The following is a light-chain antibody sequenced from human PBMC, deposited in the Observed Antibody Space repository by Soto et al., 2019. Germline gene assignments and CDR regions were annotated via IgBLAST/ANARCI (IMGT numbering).Light chain of an antibody. CDR1: PGISSY. Sequence: AIRMTQSPSSLSASTGDRVTITCRASPGISSYLAWYQQKPGKAPKLLIYAASPLQSGVPSRFSGSGSETEFTLTFLRPEAYDFASYYCQQNNSYSFGQGTKVDIK. CDR3: QQNNSYS. J-gene: IGKJ1*01. CDR2: AAS. V-gene: IGKV1-8*01.